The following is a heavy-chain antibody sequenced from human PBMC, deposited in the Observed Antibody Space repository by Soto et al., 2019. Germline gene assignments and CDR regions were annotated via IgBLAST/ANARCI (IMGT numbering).Heavy chain of an antibody. Sequence: QVQLQESGPGLVKPSQTLSLTCTVSGGSISSGDYYWSWISQPPGKGLEWIGYIYYSGSTYYNPSLKSRVTISVDTSKNQFSLKLSSVTAADTAVYYCASAIQDYAGNPGSIFDYWGQGTLVTVSS. V-gene: IGHV4-30-4*01. CDR2: IYYSGST. D-gene: IGHD4-17*01. CDR1: GGSISSGDYY. CDR3: ASAIQDYAGNPGSIFDY. J-gene: IGHJ4*02.